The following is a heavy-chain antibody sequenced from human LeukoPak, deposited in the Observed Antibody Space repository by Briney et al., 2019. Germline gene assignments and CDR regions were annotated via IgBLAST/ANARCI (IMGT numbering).Heavy chain of an antibody. D-gene: IGHD6-6*01. Sequence: PGGSLRLSCAAYGFTFSSYWMHWVRQAPGKGLMWVSRINSDGSSTSYADSVKGRFTISRDNAKNTLYLQMNSLRAEETAVYYCARVVRPYGAEYFQHWGQGTLVTVSS. CDR3: ARVVRPYGAEYFQH. CDR1: GFTFSSYW. CDR2: INSDGSST. J-gene: IGHJ1*01. V-gene: IGHV3-74*01.